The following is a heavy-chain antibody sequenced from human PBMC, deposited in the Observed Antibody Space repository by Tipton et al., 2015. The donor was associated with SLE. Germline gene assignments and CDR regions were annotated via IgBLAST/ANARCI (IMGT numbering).Heavy chain of an antibody. V-gene: IGHV4-38-2*02. J-gene: IGHJ4*02. CDR1: GFSISTNYY. D-gene: IGHD2-21*01. CDR2: LFHTGTT. CDR3: ARRRYCGGAKCYFFDY. Sequence: LRLSCTVSGFSISTNYYWGWIRQPPGKGLEWIGSLFHTGTTYYNPSLRSRVTISVDTSKNQFSLKVRSVSAADTAVYYCARRRYCGGAKCYFFDYWGQGMLVTVSP.